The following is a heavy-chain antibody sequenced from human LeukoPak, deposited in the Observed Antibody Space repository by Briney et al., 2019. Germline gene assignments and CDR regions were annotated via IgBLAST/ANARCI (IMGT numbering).Heavy chain of an antibody. CDR3: ARVWGDYGHYFFDY. CDR2: IYTSGNT. Sequence: ASETLSLTCTVSGGSISSDYWSWIRQPAGKGLEWIGRIYTSGNTNYNPSLKSRVTISVDKSKNQFSLKLSSVTAADTAAYYCARVWGDYGHYFFDYWGQGTLVTVSS. J-gene: IGHJ4*02. V-gene: IGHV4-4*07. D-gene: IGHD4-17*01. CDR1: GGSISSDY.